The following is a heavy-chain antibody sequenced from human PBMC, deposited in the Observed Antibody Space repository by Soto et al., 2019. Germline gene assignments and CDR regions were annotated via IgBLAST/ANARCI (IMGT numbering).Heavy chain of an antibody. CDR3: AATGYSYGQTHGGGFDY. J-gene: IGHJ4*02. CDR1: GGTFSSYA. D-gene: IGHD5-18*01. Sequence: ASVKVSCKASGGTFSSYAISWVRQAPGQGLEWMGGIIPIFGTANYAQKFQGRVTITADESTSTAYMELSSLRSEDTAVYYCAATGYSYGQTHGGGFDYWGQGTLVTVSS. CDR2: IIPIFGTA. V-gene: IGHV1-69*13.